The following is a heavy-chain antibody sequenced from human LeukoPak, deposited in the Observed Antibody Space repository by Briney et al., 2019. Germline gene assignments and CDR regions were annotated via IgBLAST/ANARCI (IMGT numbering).Heavy chain of an antibody. CDR3: ARDRQGGRPFVY. J-gene: IGHJ4*02. CDR2: INPSGGST. V-gene: IGHV1-46*01. D-gene: IGHD2-15*01. Sequence: GASVKVSCKASGYTFTSYYMHWVRQAPGQGLEWMGIINPSGGSTSYAQKFQGRVTMTRDMSTSTVYMELSSLRSEDTAVYYCARDRQGGRPFVYWGQGTLVTVSS. CDR1: GYTFTSYY.